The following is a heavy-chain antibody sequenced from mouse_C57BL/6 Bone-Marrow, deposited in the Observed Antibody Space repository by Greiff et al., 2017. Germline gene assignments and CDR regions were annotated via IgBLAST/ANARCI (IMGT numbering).Heavy chain of an antibody. J-gene: IGHJ1*03. V-gene: IGHV5-6*01. Sequence: EVQLQQSGGDLVKPGGSLKLSCAASGFTFSSYGMSWVRQTPDKRLEWVATISSGGSYTYYPDSVKGRFTISRDNAKNTLYLQMSSLKSEDTAMYYCARRYYGSSWYFDVWGTGTTVTVSS. CDR2: ISSGGSYT. D-gene: IGHD1-1*01. CDR3: ARRYYGSSWYFDV. CDR1: GFTFSSYG.